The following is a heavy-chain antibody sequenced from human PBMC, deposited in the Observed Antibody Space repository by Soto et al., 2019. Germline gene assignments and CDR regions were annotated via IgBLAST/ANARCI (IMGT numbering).Heavy chain of an antibody. CDR1: GGTFSSYA. V-gene: IGHV1-69*13. D-gene: IGHD1-26*01. CDR2: IIPIFGTA. CDR3: AMTTRSGSFNFDY. Sequence: SVKVSWKASGGTFSSYAISWVRQAPGQGLEWMGGIIPIFGTANYAQKFQGRVTITADESTSTAYMELSSLRSEDTAVYYCAMTTRSGSFNFDYWGQGTLVTVSS. J-gene: IGHJ4*02.